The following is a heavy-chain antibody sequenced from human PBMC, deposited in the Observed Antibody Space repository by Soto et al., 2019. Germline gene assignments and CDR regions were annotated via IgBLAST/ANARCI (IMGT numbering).Heavy chain of an antibody. V-gene: IGHV1-69*01. D-gene: IGHD2-15*01. Sequence: QVQLVQSGAEVKKPGSSVKVSCKASGGTFSSYAISWVRQAPGQGLEWMGGIIPIFGTANYAQKFQGRVTITADGSTSTAYMELSSLRSDDTAVYYCAGCGGGSCSTDYYYYYCMDVWGQGTTVTVSS. CDR2: IIPIFGTA. CDR3: AGCGGGSCSTDYYYYYCMDV. CDR1: GGTFSSYA. J-gene: IGHJ6*02.